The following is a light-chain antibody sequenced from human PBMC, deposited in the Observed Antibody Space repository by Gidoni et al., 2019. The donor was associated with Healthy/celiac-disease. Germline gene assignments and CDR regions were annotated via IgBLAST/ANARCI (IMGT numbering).Light chain of an antibody. V-gene: IGKV1-39*01. CDR1: QSISSY. CDR3: QQSYSTPYT. CDR2: AAS. Sequence: DIQMTQSPSSLSASVGDRVTITCRASQSISSYLNWYQQKPGKAPKLLIYAASSLQSGVPSRFSGSGSGTDFTLSSISLQPEDFATYYCQQSYSTPYTFGQGTKLEIK. J-gene: IGKJ2*01.